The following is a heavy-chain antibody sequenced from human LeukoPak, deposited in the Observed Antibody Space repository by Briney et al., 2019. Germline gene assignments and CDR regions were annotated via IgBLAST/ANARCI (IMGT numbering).Heavy chain of an antibody. V-gene: IGHV1-18*01. CDR1: GYTFTSYD. CDR3: ARHTGSGSYYNRFINWFDP. J-gene: IGHJ5*02. Sequence: ASVKVSCKASGYTFTSYDINWVRQAPGQGLEWMGWISAYNGNTNYAQKLQGRVTMTTDTSTSTAYMELRSLRSDDTAVYYCARHTGSGSYYNRFINWFDPWGQGTLVTVSS. D-gene: IGHD3-10*01. CDR2: ISAYNGNT.